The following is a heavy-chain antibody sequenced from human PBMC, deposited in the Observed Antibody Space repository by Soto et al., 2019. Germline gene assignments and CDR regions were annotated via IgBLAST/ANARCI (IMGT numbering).Heavy chain of an antibody. CDR1: GGTFSSYA. Sequence: QVQLVQSGAEVKKPGSSVKVSCKASGGTFSSYAISWVRQAPGQGLEWMGGIIPIFSTANYAQKFQGRVTITADESTSTAYMELSSLRSEDTAVYYCARPTKYYDSSGYYPDAFDIWGQGTMVTVSS. CDR3: ARPTKYYDSSGYYPDAFDI. J-gene: IGHJ3*02. CDR2: IIPIFSTA. V-gene: IGHV1-69*12. D-gene: IGHD3-22*01.